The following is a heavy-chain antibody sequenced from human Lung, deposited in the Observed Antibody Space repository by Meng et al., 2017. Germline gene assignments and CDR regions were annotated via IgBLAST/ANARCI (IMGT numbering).Heavy chain of an antibody. V-gene: IGHV1-3*04. CDR1: GYSFTTYG. J-gene: IGHJ4*02. Sequence: QVQLVQSGAELKKPGASVKSFCQAPGYSFTTYGMHWLRQAPGQRLEWMGWINTDNGDTHYSQKFQGRVTITRDTSARTAYMELSSLRSEDTAVYFCARDERGGPYYFDYWGQGTLVTVSS. CDR3: ARDERGGPYYFDY. CDR2: INTDNGDT.